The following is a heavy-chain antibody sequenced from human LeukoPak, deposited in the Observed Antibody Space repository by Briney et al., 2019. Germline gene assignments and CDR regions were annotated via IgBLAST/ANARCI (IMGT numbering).Heavy chain of an antibody. CDR3: VAGQLSPYFDY. D-gene: IGHD3-16*02. Sequence: PGGSLRLSCAASGFTFSTYTMSWVRQAPGEGLEWVSSISISGGGTDYGDSVRGRFTISRDNPKNTLFLQMNGLRAEDTAVYYCVAGQLSPYFDYWGQGTLVTVSS. CDR2: ISISGGGT. V-gene: IGHV3-23*01. CDR1: GFTFSTYT. J-gene: IGHJ4*02.